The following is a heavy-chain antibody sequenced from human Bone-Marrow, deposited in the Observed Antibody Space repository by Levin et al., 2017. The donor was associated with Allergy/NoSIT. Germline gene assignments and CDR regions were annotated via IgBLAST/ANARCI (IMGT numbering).Heavy chain of an antibody. CDR2: ISGSGGST. CDR3: AKVPSYDFWSGWDGMDG. CDR1: GFTFSSYA. Sequence: PGGSLRLSCAASGFTFSSYAMSWVRQAPGKGLEWVSAISGSGGSTYYADSVKGRFTISRDNSKNTLYLQMNSLRAEDTAVYYCAKVPSYDFWSGWDGMDGWGQGTTVTVSS. V-gene: IGHV3-23*01. J-gene: IGHJ6*02. D-gene: IGHD3-3*01.